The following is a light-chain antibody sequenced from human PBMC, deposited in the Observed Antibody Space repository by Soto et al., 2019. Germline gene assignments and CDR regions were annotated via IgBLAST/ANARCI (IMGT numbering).Light chain of an antibody. Sequence: QSALTQPASVSGSPGQSITISCTGISSDVGGYNYVSWYQQHPGKAPKLMIYEVSNRPSGVSNRFSGSKSGNTASLTISGLQAEDEADYYCSSYTSNSTLYVFGTGTKLTVL. CDR2: EVS. V-gene: IGLV2-14*01. CDR1: SSDVGGYNY. CDR3: SSYTSNSTLYV. J-gene: IGLJ1*01.